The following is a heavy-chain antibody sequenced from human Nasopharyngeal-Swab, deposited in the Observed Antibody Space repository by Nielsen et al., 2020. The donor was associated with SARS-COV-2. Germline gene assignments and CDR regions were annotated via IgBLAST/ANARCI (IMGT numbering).Heavy chain of an antibody. CDR3: ARQGVFVPAYFHQYYMDV. CDR1: GFSLSTYW. J-gene: IGHJ6*03. V-gene: IGHV3-7*03. D-gene: IGHD3-16*02. Sequence: GESLKISCAASGFSLSTYWMTWVRQAPGKGLEWVANIKQDGSEKYYVDSVKGRFTVSRDNPKNLLYLQVNSLRAEDTAVYYCARQGVFVPAYFHQYYMDVWGKGTTVTVS. CDR2: IKQDGSEK.